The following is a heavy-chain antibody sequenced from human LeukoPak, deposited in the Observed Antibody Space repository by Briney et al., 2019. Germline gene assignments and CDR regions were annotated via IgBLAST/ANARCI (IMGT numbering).Heavy chain of an antibody. CDR1: GLTFSSYA. V-gene: IGHV3-64D*09. CDR2: ISSNGGST. Sequence: GGSLRLSCSASGLTFSSYAMHWVRQAPGKGLEYVSAISSNGGSTYYADSVKGRFTISRDNSKNTLYLQMSSLRAEDTAVYYCVKDFGDCSGGSCYRFFDYWGQGTLVTVSS. J-gene: IGHJ4*02. CDR3: VKDFGDCSGGSCYRFFDY. D-gene: IGHD2-15*01.